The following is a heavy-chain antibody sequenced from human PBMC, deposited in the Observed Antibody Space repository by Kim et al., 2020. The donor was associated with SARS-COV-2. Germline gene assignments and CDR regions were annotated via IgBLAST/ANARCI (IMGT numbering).Heavy chain of an antibody. CDR2: ISGSGGST. D-gene: IGHD3-3*01. V-gene: IGHV3-23*01. CDR3: AKGITIFGVVIPFDY. Sequence: GGSLRLSCAASGFTFSSYAMSWVRQAPGKGLEWVSAISGSGGSTYYADSVKGRFTISRDNSKNTLYLQMNSLRAEDTAVYYCAKGITIFGVVIPFDYWGQGTLVTVSS. CDR1: GFTFSSYA. J-gene: IGHJ4*02.